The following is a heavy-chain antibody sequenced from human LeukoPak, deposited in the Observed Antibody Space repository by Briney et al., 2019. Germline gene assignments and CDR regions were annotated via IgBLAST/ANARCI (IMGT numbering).Heavy chain of an antibody. CDR1: GFTFSSYS. CDR2: ISSSSSYI. D-gene: IGHD6-13*01. CDR3: ARAELAAGHPGAFDI. J-gene: IGHJ3*02. V-gene: IGHV3-21*01. Sequence: PGGSLRLSCAASGFTFSSYSMNWVRQAPGKGLEWVSSISSSSSYIYYADSVKGRFTISRDNAKNSLYLQMNSLRAEDTAVYYCARAELAAGHPGAFDIWGQGTMVTVSS.